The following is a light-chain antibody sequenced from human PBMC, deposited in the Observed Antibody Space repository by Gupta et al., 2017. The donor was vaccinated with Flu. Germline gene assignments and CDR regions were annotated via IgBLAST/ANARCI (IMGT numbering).Light chain of an antibody. J-gene: IGLJ2*01. CDR2: ENN. Sequence: QSVLTQPPSVSAAPGQRVTISCPGSSSNIGSQYVSWSQHLPGATPRLLIYENNTRPSGIPDRFSGSKSGTSVTLASTGLQAGDEAEYYCGTWDNSLNAALFGGGTKLTVL. V-gene: IGLV1-51*02. CDR3: GTWDNSLNAAL. CDR1: SSNIGSQY.